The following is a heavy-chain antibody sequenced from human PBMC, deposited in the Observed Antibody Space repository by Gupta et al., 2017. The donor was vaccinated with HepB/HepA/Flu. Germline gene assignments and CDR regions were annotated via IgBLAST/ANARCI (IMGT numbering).Heavy chain of an antibody. CDR1: GFTFSNAW. Sequence: EVQLVESGGGLVKPGGSLRLSCAASGFTFSNAWMSWVRQAPGKGLEWVGRIKSKTDGGTTDDAAPVKGRFTISRDESKNTLDLQMNSLKTEDTAVYYCTTGAAAGAKFDYGGQGTLVTVSS. CDR2: IKSKTDGGTT. V-gene: IGHV3-15*01. D-gene: IGHD6-13*01. CDR3: TTGAAAGAKFDY. J-gene: IGHJ4*02.